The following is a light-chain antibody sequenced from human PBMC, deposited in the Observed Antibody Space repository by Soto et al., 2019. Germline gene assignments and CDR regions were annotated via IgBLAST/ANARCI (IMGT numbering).Light chain of an antibody. J-gene: IGLJ2*01. Sequence: NFMLTQPHSVSESPGKTITISCTRSSGSIADNYVQWYQQRPGSAPTIVIYEDDQRPSEVPDRFSGSIDSSSNSASLIISRLTTEDEADYYCQSYDTHSVIFGGGTKVTVL. CDR2: EDD. V-gene: IGLV6-57*04. CDR3: QSYDTHSVI. CDR1: SGSIADNY.